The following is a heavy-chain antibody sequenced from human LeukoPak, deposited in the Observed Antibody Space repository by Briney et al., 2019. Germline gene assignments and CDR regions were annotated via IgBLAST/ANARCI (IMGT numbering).Heavy chain of an antibody. D-gene: IGHD6-19*01. CDR1: GYTFTSYG. CDR3: ARGRTYSSGWYYFDY. Sequence: ASVKVSCKASGYTFTSYGISWVRQAPGQGLEWMGWISAYNGNTNYAQKLQGRVTMTTDTSTSTAYTELRSLRSDDTAVYYCARGRTYSSGWYYFDYWGQGTLVTVSS. V-gene: IGHV1-18*01. J-gene: IGHJ4*02. CDR2: ISAYNGNT.